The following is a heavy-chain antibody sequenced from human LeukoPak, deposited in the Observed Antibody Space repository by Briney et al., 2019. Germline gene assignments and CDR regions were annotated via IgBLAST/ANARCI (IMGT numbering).Heavy chain of an antibody. CDR2: IKSKTDGGTT. CDR1: GFTFSNAW. V-gene: IGHV3-15*01. CDR3: TTALEGAGGDLDY. J-gene: IGHJ4*02. Sequence: PGGSLRLSCAASGFTFSNAWMSWVRQAPGKGLEWVGRIKSKTDGGTTDYAAPVKGRFTISRDDSKNTLYLQMNSLKTEDTAVYYCTTALEGAGGDLDYWGQGTLVTVSS. D-gene: IGHD2-21*02.